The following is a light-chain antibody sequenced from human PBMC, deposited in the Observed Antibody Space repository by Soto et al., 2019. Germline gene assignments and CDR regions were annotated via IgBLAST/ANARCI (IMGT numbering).Light chain of an antibody. Sequence: QSVLTQPPSVSAAPGQKVTISCSGSSSNIGNNYVSWYQQFPGTAPKVLIYDNNKRPSGIPDRFSGSKSGTSATLGITGLQTGDEADYYCGTWDSSLPGGRWVFGGGTKLTVL. V-gene: IGLV1-51*01. J-gene: IGLJ3*02. CDR1: SSNIGNNY. CDR2: DNN. CDR3: GTWDSSLPGGRWV.